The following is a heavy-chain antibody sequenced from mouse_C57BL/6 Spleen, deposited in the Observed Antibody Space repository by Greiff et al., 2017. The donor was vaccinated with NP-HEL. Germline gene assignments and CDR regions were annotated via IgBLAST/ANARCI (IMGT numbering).Heavy chain of an antibody. D-gene: IGHD1-1*01. CDR3: ARNYGTYLDY. V-gene: IGHV1-69*01. CDR2: IDPSDSYT. Sequence: QVQLQQPGAELVMPGASVKLSCKASGYTFTSYWMHWVKQRPGQGLEWIGEIDPSDSYTNYNQKFKGKSTLTVDKSSSTAYMQLSSLTSEDSAVYYCARNYGTYLDYWGQGTTLTVSS. CDR1: GYTFTSYW. J-gene: IGHJ2*01.